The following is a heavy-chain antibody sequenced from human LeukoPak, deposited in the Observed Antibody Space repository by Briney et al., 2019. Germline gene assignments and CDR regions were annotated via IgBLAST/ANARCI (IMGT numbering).Heavy chain of an antibody. CDR1: GFTFSSYA. D-gene: IGHD3-10*01. J-gene: IGHJ5*02. CDR2: ISYDGSNK. V-gene: IGHV3-30*04. Sequence: PGRSLRLSCAASGFTFSSYAMHWVRQAPGKGLEWGAVISYDGSNKYYADSVKGRFTISRDNSKNTLYLQMNSLRAEDTAVYYCARELWFGELLYWFDPWGQGTLVTVSS. CDR3: ARELWFGELLYWFDP.